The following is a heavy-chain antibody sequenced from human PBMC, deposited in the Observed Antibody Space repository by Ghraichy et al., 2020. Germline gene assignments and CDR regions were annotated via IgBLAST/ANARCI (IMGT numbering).Heavy chain of an antibody. CDR3: ARDWEIVVVPAATDAFDI. V-gene: IGHV3-7*01. J-gene: IGHJ3*02. Sequence: GGSLRLSCAASGFTFSSYWMSWVRQAPGKGLEWVANIKQDGSEKYYVDSVKGRFTISRDNAKNSLYLQMNSLRAEDTAVYYCARDWEIVVVPAATDAFDIWGQGTMVTVSS. CDR2: IKQDGSEK. D-gene: IGHD2-2*01. CDR1: GFTFSSYW.